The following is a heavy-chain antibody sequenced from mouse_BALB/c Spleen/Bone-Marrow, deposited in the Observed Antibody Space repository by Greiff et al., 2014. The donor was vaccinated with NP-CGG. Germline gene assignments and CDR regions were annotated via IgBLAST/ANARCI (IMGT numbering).Heavy chain of an antibody. D-gene: IGHD2-3*01. CDR2: IYPYNGGT. CDR3: ARCDGYYVRAMDY. Sequence: VQLQQSGPELVKPGASVKISCKASGYTFTDYNMHWVKQSHGKSLEWIGYIYPYNGGTGHNQKFKSKATLTVDNSSSTAYMELRSLTSEDSAVYYCARCDGYYVRAMDYWGQGTSVTVSS. J-gene: IGHJ4*01. CDR1: GYTFTDYN. V-gene: IGHV1S29*02.